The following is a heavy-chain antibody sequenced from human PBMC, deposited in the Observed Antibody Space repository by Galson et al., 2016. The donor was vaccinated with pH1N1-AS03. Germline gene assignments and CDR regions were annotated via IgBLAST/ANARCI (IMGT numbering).Heavy chain of an antibody. D-gene: IGHD3-10*01. Sequence: SLRLSCAASGFTFSNYWMTWVRQAPGKGLVWVARVNGDGSSTTYADSVKGRFTISRDNAKNTVYLQMISLRAEDTAVYYCATGRGYYYEYWGQGTLVTVSS. CDR2: VNGDGSST. CDR3: ATGRGYYYEY. CDR1: GFTFSNYW. J-gene: IGHJ4*02. V-gene: IGHV3-74*01.